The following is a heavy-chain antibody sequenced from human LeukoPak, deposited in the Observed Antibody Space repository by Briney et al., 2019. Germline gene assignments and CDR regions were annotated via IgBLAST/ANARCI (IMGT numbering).Heavy chain of an antibody. V-gene: IGHV3-64*01. CDR2: ISSNGGST. Sequence: GGSLRLSCAASGLTFSSYAMHWVRQAPGKGLEYVSAISSNGGSTYYVNSVKGRFTISRDNSKNTLYLQMGSLRAEDMAVYYCARVVSDCSSTSCYAFDIWGQGTMVTVSS. CDR1: GLTFSSYA. D-gene: IGHD2-2*01. CDR3: ARVVSDCSSTSCYAFDI. J-gene: IGHJ3*02.